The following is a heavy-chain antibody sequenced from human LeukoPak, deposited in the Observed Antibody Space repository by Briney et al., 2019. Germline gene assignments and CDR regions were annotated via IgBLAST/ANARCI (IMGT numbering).Heavy chain of an antibody. Sequence: SQTLSLTCTVSGGSISSGGYYWSWIRQHPGKGLEWIGYIYYSGSTYYNPSLKSRVTISVDTPKNQFSLKLSSVTAADTAVYYCARGGAAAGTVPPRFDPWGQGTLVTVSS. CDR1: GGSISSGGYY. V-gene: IGHV4-31*03. D-gene: IGHD6-13*01. J-gene: IGHJ5*02. CDR3: ARGGAAAGTVPPRFDP. CDR2: IYYSGST.